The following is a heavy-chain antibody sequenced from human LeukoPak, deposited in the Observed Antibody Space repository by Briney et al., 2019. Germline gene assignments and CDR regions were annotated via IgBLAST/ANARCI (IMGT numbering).Heavy chain of an antibody. D-gene: IGHD5-18*01. Sequence: GSLRHSCAASGFPFSSYAMYWVRQAPGKGLEWVAVISFDGSNKFYADSVKGRFTISRDNSKNTLYLQMNSLRAEDTAVYYCARVSGYSYGPFDYWGQGTLVTVSS. J-gene: IGHJ4*02. CDR1: GFPFSSYA. V-gene: IGHV3-30-3*01. CDR2: ISFDGSNK. CDR3: ARVSGYSYGPFDY.